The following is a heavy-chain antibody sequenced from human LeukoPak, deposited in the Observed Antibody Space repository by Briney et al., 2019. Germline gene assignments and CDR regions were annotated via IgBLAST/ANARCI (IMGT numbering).Heavy chain of an antibody. CDR2: ISYDGSNK. D-gene: IGHD3-3*01. Sequence: GRSLRLSCAASGFTFSGYAMHWVRQAPGKGLEWVAVISYDGSNKYYADSVKGRFTISRDNSKNTLYLQMNSLRAEDTAVYYCARDHAASITIFGVDPLNWFDPWGQGTLVTVSS. CDR3: ARDHAASITIFGVDPLNWFDP. J-gene: IGHJ5*02. V-gene: IGHV3-30-3*01. CDR1: GFTFSGYA.